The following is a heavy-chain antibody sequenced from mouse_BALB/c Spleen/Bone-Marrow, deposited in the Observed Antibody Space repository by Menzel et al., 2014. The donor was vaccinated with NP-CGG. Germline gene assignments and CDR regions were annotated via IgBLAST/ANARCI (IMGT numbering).Heavy chain of an antibody. Sequence: EVQLVESGGVLVQPGGSLKISCAASGFTFSSYIMSWVRQTPEKRLEWVAYISNGGGRTYYTDTVKGRFTISRDNAKNTLYLQIISLKSEDTAMYYCARQGVYYGKTYYAMDYWGQGTSVTVSS. V-gene: IGHV5-12-2*01. CDR1: GFTFSSYI. J-gene: IGHJ4*01. CDR3: ARQGVYYGKTYYAMDY. CDR2: ISNGGGRT. D-gene: IGHD2-1*01.